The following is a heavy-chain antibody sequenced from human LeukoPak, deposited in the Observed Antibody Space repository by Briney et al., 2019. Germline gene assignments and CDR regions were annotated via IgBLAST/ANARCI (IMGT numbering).Heavy chain of an antibody. Sequence: GGSLRLSCTTSGFTFSAYWMHWVRQAPGKGPVWVSRINNDGTTTTYADSVKGRFTISRDNAENTLYLQMNSLRAEDTAVYYCARGRRGALVATIGFYYFDYWGQGTLVTVSS. CDR3: ARGRRGALVATIGFYYFDY. CDR1: GFTFSAYW. V-gene: IGHV3-74*01. D-gene: IGHD5-12*01. J-gene: IGHJ4*02. CDR2: INNDGTTT.